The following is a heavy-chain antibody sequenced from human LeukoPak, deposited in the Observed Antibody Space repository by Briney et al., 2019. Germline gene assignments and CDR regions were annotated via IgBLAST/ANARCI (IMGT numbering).Heavy chain of an antibody. Sequence: GASVKVSCKASGYTFTSYGISWVRQAPGQGLEWMGWISAYNGNTNYAQKLQGRVTMTTDTSTSTAYMELRSLRSDDTAVYYCARDVGVAAAGTDYYYGMDVWGQGTTVTVSS. CDR2: ISAYNGNT. V-gene: IGHV1-18*01. D-gene: IGHD6-13*01. CDR1: GYTFTSYG. J-gene: IGHJ6*02. CDR3: ARDVGVAAAGTDYYYGMDV.